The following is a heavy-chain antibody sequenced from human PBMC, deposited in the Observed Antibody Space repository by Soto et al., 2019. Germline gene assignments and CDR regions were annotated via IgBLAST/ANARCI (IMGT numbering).Heavy chain of an antibody. CDR3: ARSGAAVTTHFDF. J-gene: IGHJ4*01. V-gene: IGHV1-18*04. CDR2: ISGYNGNT. D-gene: IGHD4-17*01. CDR1: GYTFTDFG. Sequence: QVQLVQSGAEVKKPGASVKFSCKASGYTFTDFGITWVRQAPGQGPEWMGWISGYNGNTNYAQKIQGIVTVTTDTSTSTAYMELRSLMSDDTAVYYCARSGAAVTTHFDFWGHGTLVTVSS.